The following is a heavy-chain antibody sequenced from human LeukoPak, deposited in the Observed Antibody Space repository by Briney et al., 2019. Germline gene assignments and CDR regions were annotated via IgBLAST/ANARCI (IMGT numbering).Heavy chain of an antibody. V-gene: IGHV3-48*01. Sequence: GGSLRLSCAASGFTFSSYSMNWVRQAPGKGLEWVSYISSSSSTIYYADSVKGRFTISRDNAKNSLYLQMNSLRAEDTAVYYCARDRGVHYYDSSGGEVIDYWGQGTLVTVSS. D-gene: IGHD3-22*01. CDR1: GFTFSSYS. J-gene: IGHJ4*02. CDR3: ARDRGVHYYDSSGGEVIDY. CDR2: ISSSSSTI.